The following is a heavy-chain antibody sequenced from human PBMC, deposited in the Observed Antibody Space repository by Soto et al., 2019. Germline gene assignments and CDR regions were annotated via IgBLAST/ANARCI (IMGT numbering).Heavy chain of an antibody. CDR1: GGSVSSGSYY. Sequence: SETLSLTCTVSGGSVSSGSYYWSWIRQPPGKGLEWIGYIYYSGSTNYNPSLKSRVTISVDTSKNQFSLKLSSVTAADTAVYYCARDPILSDCRGGSCYSVDKRFDYWGQGTLVTVSS. J-gene: IGHJ4*02. CDR2: IYYSGST. D-gene: IGHD2-15*01. V-gene: IGHV4-61*01. CDR3: ARDPILSDCRGGSCYSVDKRFDY.